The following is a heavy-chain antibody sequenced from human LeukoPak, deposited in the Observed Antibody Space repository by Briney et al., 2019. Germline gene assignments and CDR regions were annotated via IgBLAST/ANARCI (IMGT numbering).Heavy chain of an antibody. V-gene: IGHV3-30-3*01. D-gene: IGHD3-10*01. J-gene: IGHJ4*02. CDR3: ARDFMGRLDY. CDR2: ISYDGSNK. CDR1: GFTFSSYA. Sequence: GGSLRLSCAASGFTFSSYAMHWVRQASGKGLEWVAVISYDGSNKYYAASVKGRFTISRDNSKNTLYLQMNSLRAEDTAVYYCARDFMGRLDYWGQGTLVTVSS.